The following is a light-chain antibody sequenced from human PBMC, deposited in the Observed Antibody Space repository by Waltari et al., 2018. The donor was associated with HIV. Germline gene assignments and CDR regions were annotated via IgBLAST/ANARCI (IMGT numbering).Light chain of an antibody. Sequence: DIRLTQSPSTLSASAGARVAITCRAGQNVGAFLAWYQQKPEKPPKLLIFQASILEGGVPSRFSGSVSGSDFTLTINGLQSDDFATYYCHQYASFSGTFGQGTKVEL. CDR2: QAS. CDR3: HQYASFSGT. CDR1: QNVGAF. V-gene: IGKV1-5*03. J-gene: IGKJ1*01.